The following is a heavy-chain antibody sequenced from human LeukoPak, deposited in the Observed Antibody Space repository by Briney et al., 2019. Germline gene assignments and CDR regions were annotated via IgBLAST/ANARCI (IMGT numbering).Heavy chain of an antibody. D-gene: IGHD4/OR15-4a*01. J-gene: IGHJ4*02. CDR3: AKDVVRTTAY. V-gene: IGHV3-23*01. CDR2: ISGSGGST. Sequence: QSGGSLRLSCAASGFTFSSYAMSWVRQAPGKGLEWVSAISGSGGSTYYADSVKGRFIISRDNSKNTVYLQMNSLRAEDTAVYYCAKDVVRTTAYWGQGTLVTVSS. CDR1: GFTFSSYA.